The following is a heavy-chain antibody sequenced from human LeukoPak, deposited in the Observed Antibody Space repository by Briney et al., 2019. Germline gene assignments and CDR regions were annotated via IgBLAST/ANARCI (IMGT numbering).Heavy chain of an antibody. CDR1: GFTFSSYG. CDR3: AKDKIEDAFDI. CDR2: ISYDGSNK. J-gene: IGHJ3*02. V-gene: IGHV3-30*18. Sequence: GRSLRLSCAASGFTFSSYGMHWVRQAPGKGLEWVAVISYDGSNKYYADSVKGRFTISRDNSKNTLYLQMNSLRAEDTAVYYCAKDKIEDAFDIWGQGTMVTVSS. D-gene: IGHD2/OR15-2a*01.